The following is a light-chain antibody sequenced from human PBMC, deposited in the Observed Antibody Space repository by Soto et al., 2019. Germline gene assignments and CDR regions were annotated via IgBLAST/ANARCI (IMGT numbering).Light chain of an antibody. J-gene: IGLJ3*02. CDR3: KNWGTGIRV. V-gene: IGLV4-69*01. CDR2: LNSDGSH. Sequence: QLVLTQSPSASASLGASVKLTCTLSSGHSSYAIAWHQQQPEKGPRYLMKLNSDGSHSKGDGIPDRFSGSSSGAERYLTISSLQSEDEADYYCKNWGTGIRVFGGGTKLTVL. CDR1: SGHSSYA.